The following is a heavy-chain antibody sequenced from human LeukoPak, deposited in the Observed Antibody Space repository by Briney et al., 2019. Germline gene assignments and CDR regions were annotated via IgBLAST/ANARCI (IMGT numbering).Heavy chain of an antibody. CDR3: ARTMYYDFWSGRYYFDY. CDR1: GGTFSSYA. D-gene: IGHD3-3*01. J-gene: IGHJ4*02. V-gene: IGHV1-69*05. Sequence: ASVKVSCKASGGTFSSYAISWVRQAPGQGLEWMGGIIPIFGTANYAQKFQGRVTITTDESTSTAYMELSSLRSEDTAAYYCARTMYYDFWSGRYYFDYWGQGTLVTVSS. CDR2: IIPIFGTA.